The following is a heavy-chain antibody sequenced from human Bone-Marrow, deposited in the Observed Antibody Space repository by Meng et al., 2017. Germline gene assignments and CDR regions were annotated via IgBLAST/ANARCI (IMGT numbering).Heavy chain of an antibody. CDR2: VSSSGSTI. J-gene: IGHJ6*02. V-gene: IGHV3-48*03. CDR3: ARDEGITMVRGVIHYYYGMDV. Sequence: GGSLRLSCAASGFTFSSYAMHWVRQAPGKGLEWVSYVSSSGSTIYYADSVKGRFTISRDNAKNSLYLQMNSLRAEDTAVYYCARDEGITMVRGVIHYYYGMDVWGQGTTVTVSS. CDR1: GFTFSSYA. D-gene: IGHD3-10*01.